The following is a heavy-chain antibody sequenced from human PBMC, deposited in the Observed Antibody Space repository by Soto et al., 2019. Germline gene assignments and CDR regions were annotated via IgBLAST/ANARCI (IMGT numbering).Heavy chain of an antibody. CDR3: AREGTTAPQDGFYYYGMHV. V-gene: IGHV1-69*01. CDR2: IIPIFGST. J-gene: IGHJ6*02. CDR1: GGTFSSYA. D-gene: IGHD5-18*01. Sequence: QVQLVQSGAEVRKPGSSVKVSCKASGGTFSSYAITWVRQAPGQGLEWMGGIIPIFGSTNYAQKFQGRVTITADESTSTAYMELSSLRSEDTAVYYCAREGTTAPQDGFYYYGMHVWGQGTTVTGSS.